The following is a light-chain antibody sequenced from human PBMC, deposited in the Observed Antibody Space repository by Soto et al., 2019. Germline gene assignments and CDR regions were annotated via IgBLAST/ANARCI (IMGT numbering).Light chain of an antibody. CDR2: AAS. V-gene: IGKV1-9*01. J-gene: IGKJ1*01. CDR1: QGINSY. Sequence: DIQLTQSPSVLSASVGDRVTITCRASQGINSYLAGYQQKPGKVPKLLIYAASTLHSGVPSRFSGSGSGTEFTLTISSLQPEDFATYSCQQLNSYPRTFGQGTKVEIK. CDR3: QQLNSYPRT.